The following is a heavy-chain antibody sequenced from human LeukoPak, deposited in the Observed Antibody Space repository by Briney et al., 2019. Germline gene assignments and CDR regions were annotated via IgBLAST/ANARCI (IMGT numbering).Heavy chain of an antibody. CDR2: IKHDGSEK. J-gene: IGHJ4*02. Sequence: GGSLRLSCAASGFTFRSHWMTWVRQAPGKGLEWVANIKHDGSEKYYVDSVKGRFTISRDNAKNSLYLQTNSLRAEDTAVYYCARDSGVGDFDYWGQGTLVTVSS. CDR1: GFTFRSHW. V-gene: IGHV3-7*01. D-gene: IGHD3-16*01. CDR3: ARDSGVGDFDY.